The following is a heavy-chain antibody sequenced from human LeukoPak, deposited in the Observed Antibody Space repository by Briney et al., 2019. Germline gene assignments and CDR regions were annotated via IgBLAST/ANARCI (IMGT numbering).Heavy chain of an antibody. D-gene: IGHD6-19*01. CDR3: VKDLNGWYSFES. V-gene: IGHV3-64D*09. CDR1: GFTFSSCA. J-gene: IGHJ4*02. CDR2: INDYGDTT. Sequence: GGSLRLSCSASGFTFSSCAMHWARQAPGMGLEYVSGINDYGDTTHYGDSVRGRVTISRDDSMNTVHLQMSSLRADDTAVYYCVKDLNGWYSFESWGQGTLVTVSS.